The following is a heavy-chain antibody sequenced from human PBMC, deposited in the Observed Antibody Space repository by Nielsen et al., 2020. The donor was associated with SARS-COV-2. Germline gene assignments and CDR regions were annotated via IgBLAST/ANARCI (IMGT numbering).Heavy chain of an antibody. CDR3: AKGGGDSGAYSSSWYGIYYYYYMDV. CDR2: ISSSSSYI. V-gene: IGHV3-21*01. J-gene: IGHJ6*03. D-gene: IGHD6-13*01. Sequence: WIRQPPGKGLEWVSSISSSSSYIYYADSVKGRFTISRDNAKNSLYLQMNSLRAEDTAVYYCAKGGGDSGAYSSSWYGIYYYYYMDVWGKGTTVTVSS.